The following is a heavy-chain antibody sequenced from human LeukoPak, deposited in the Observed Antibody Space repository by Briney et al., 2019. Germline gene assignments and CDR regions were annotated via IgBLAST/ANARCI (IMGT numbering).Heavy chain of an antibody. J-gene: IGHJ6*02. CDR3: ARAPGTTYNWKERYYGMDV. V-gene: IGHV4-30-4*01. CDR1: GGSISSGDYY. CDR2: IYYSGST. D-gene: IGHD1-20*01. Sequence: SETLSLTCTVSGGSISSGDYYWGWIRQPPGKGLEWIGYIYYSGSTYYNPSLKSRVTISVDTSKNQFSLKLSSVTAADTAVYYCARAPGTTYNWKERYYGMDVWGQGTTVTVSS.